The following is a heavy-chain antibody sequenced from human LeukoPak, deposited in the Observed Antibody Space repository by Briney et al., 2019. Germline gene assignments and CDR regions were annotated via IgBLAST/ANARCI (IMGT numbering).Heavy chain of an antibody. J-gene: IGHJ4*02. V-gene: IGHV3-20*03. CDR1: GFTFDDYG. CDR3: ARGWIAVAGTVPYGY. Sequence: GGSLRLSFAASGFTFDDYGMSWVRQAPGKGLEWGSGINWNGGSTGYADSVKGRFTISRDNAKNSLYLQMNSLRAEDTALYYCARGWIAVAGTVPYGYWGQGTLVTVSS. CDR2: INWNGGST. D-gene: IGHD6-19*01.